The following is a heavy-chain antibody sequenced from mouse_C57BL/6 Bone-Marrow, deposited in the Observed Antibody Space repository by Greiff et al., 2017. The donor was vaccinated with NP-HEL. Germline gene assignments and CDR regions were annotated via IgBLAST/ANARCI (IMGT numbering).Heavy chain of an antibody. CDR3: ARRGTTVSYAMDY. D-gene: IGHD1-1*01. CDR1: GFTFSSYG. Sequence: EVQVVESGGDLVKPGGSLKLSCAASGFTFSSYGLYWVRQTPDKRLEWVATISSGGSYTYSPDSVHGRFTISRDNAKNTLYLKMRSRKSEDTARYYCARRGTTVSYAMDYWGQGTSVTVAS. J-gene: IGHJ4*01. CDR2: ISSGGSYT. V-gene: IGHV5-6*01.